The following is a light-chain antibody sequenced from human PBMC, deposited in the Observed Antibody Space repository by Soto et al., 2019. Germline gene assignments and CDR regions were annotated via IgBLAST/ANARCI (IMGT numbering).Light chain of an antibody. Sequence: QSVLTQPASVSGSPGQSITISCTGTRSDVGGYNYVSWYQQHPGKAPKLMIYDVSNRPSGVSRRFSGSKSGNTASLSISGLQAEDEADYYCSSYTSSSTVVFGGGTKLTVL. CDR1: RSDVGGYNY. J-gene: IGLJ2*01. CDR3: SSYTSSSTVV. V-gene: IGLV2-14*01. CDR2: DVS.